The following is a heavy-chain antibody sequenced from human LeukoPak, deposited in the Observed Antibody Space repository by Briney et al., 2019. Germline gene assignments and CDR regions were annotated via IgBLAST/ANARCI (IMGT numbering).Heavy chain of an antibody. J-gene: IGHJ4*02. D-gene: IGHD6-13*01. V-gene: IGHV1-69*01. CDR3: ARAPSSSWYLWRYFDY. Sequence: GASVKVPCKASGGTFSSYAISWVRQAPGQGLEWMGGIIPIFGTANYAQKFQGRVTITADESTSTAYMELSSLRSEDTAVYYCARAPSSSWYLWRYFDYWGQGTLVTVSS. CDR2: IIPIFGTA. CDR1: GGTFSSYA.